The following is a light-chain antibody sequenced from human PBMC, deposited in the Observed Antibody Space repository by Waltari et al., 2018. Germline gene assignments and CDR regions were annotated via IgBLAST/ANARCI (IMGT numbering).Light chain of an antibody. CDR1: QSASTN. J-gene: IGKJ2*01. V-gene: IGKV3-15*01. CDR2: DAS. Sequence: ERVMTQSQATLSVSPGETATLSCRASQSASTNLAWYQQKAVQAPRLLIYDASIRATGVPARFSGSGAVTEFTLTITGLQSEDFAVYYCQQYNNWLYTFGQGTKLEIK. CDR3: QQYNNWLYT.